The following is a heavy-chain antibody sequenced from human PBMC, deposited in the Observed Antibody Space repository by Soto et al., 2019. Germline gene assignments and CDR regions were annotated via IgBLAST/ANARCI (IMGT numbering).Heavy chain of an antibody. J-gene: IGHJ6*02. D-gene: IGHD2-2*01. CDR3: ARGSPSQLLFYYYGMDV. V-gene: IGHV1-8*01. CDR2: MNPNSGNT. CDR1: GYTFTSYD. Sequence: GASVKVSCKASGYTFTSYDINWVRQATGQGLEWMGWMNPNSGNTGYAQKFQGRVTMTRNTSISTAYMELSSLRSEDTAVYYCARGSPSQLLFYYYGMDVWGQGTTVTSP.